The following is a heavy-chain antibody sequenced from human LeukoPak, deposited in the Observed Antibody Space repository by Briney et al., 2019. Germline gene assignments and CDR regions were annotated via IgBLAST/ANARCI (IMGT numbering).Heavy chain of an antibody. Sequence: PSETLSLTCAVYGGSFSGYYWSWIRQPPGKGLEWIGEINYSRSTNYNPSLKSRVTISVDTSKNQFSLKLSSVTAADTAVYYCARDLYSSSWGDAFDIWGQGTMVTVSS. J-gene: IGHJ3*02. CDR3: ARDLYSSSWGDAFDI. CDR2: INYSRST. CDR1: GGSFSGYY. D-gene: IGHD6-13*01. V-gene: IGHV4-34*01.